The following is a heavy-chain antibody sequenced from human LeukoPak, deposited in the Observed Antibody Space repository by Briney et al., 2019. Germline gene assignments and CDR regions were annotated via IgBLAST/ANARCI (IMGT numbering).Heavy chain of an antibody. Sequence: ASVKVSCKTSGYTFTAYYIHWVRQAPGQGLEWMGWINPNSGGTSSAQKFQGRATMTRETSISTSYMELSSLRSDDTAVFYCARGGTGSMALDYWGLGTLVTVSS. J-gene: IGHJ4*02. D-gene: IGHD1/OR15-1a*01. CDR3: ARGGTGSMALDY. CDR2: INPNSGGT. V-gene: IGHV1-2*02. CDR1: GYTFTAYY.